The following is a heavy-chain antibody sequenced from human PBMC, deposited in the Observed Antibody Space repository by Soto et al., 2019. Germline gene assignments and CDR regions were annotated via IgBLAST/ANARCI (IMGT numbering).Heavy chain of an antibody. CDR2: IYWDDDK. J-gene: IGHJ4*02. CDR1: GFSLSTSGVG. D-gene: IGHD5-12*01. CDR3: AHVYGGYDNVDY. Sequence: QITLKESGPTLVKPTQTLTLTCTFSGFSLSTSGVGVGWIRQPPGKALEWLALIYWDDDKRYSPSLKSRLTITKYTSKNQVVLTMTNMDPVDTATYYCAHVYGGYDNVDYWGQGTLVTVSS. V-gene: IGHV2-5*02.